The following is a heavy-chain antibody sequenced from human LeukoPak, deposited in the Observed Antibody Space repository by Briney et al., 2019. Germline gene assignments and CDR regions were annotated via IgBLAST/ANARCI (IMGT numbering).Heavy chain of an antibody. CDR3: VKTYSRYFDL. CDR1: GFSFSSYP. D-gene: IGHD5-18*01. Sequence: GGSLRLSCSASGFSFSSYPMHWVRQAPGKGLEYVSATSNNGGSTYYTDSVKGRFTISRDNSKNTLYLQLSSLRTEDTAVYYCVKTYSRYFDLWGRGTLVTVSS. J-gene: IGHJ2*01. V-gene: IGHV3-64D*06. CDR2: TSNNGGST.